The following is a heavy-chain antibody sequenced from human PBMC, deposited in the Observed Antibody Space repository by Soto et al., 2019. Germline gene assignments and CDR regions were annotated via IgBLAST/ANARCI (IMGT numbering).Heavy chain of an antibody. V-gene: IGHV3-9*01. D-gene: IGHD3-22*01. CDR1: GFTFDDYA. J-gene: IGHJ4*02. Sequence: PGGSMRLSCAASGFTFDDYAMHWVRQAPGKGLEWVSGISWNSDSRGYADSVKGRFTISRDSAKNSLYLQMNSLRAEDTALYYCAKEYYDSSGFDYWGQGTLVTVSS. CDR2: ISWNSDSR. CDR3: AKEYYDSSGFDY.